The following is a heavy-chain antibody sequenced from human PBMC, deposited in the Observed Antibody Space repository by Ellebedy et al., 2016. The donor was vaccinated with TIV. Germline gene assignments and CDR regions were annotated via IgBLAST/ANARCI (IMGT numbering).Heavy chain of an antibody. V-gene: IGHV4-30-4*01. CDR3: ARAAHWYDFWSGYYTPYYYYMDV. D-gene: IGHD3-3*01. CDR2: IYYSGST. J-gene: IGHJ6*03. Sequence: SETLSLTXTVSGGSISSGDYYWSWIRQPPGKGLEWIGYIYYSGSTYYNPSLKSRVTISVDTSKNQFSLKLSSVTAADTAVYYCARAAHWYDFWSGYYTPYYYYMDVWGKGTTVTVSS. CDR1: GGSISSGDYY.